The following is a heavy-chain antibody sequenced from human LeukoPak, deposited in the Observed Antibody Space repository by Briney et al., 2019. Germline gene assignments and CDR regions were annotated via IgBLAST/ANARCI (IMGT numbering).Heavy chain of an antibody. CDR1: GYTLTELS. Sequence: VASARDSCKVSGYTLTELSMRGVPHAPGKGLEWMGWTSSYSGNTNDAQKLQGRVTMTTDTSTSTAYMELRSLRSDDTAVYYCARGPMLTGYFWGYYYYGMDVWGQGTTVTVSS. CDR3: ARGPMLTGYFWGYYYYGMDV. V-gene: IGHV1-18*01. D-gene: IGHD3-9*01. J-gene: IGHJ6*02. CDR2: TSSYSGNT.